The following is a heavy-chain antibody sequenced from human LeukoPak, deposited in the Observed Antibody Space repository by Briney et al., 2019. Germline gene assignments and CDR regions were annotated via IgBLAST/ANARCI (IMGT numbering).Heavy chain of an antibody. CDR3: ARSKTFNDFKSYYDILTGYDY. Sequence: SETLSLTCTVSGYSISSGYYWGWIRQPPGQGLEWIGSIYHSGSTYYNPSLKSRVTISVDTSKNQFSLKLSSVTAADTAVYYCARSKTFNDFKSYYDILTGYDYWGQGTLVTVSS. D-gene: IGHD3-9*01. V-gene: IGHV4-38-2*02. CDR1: GYSISSGYY. J-gene: IGHJ4*02. CDR2: IYHSGST.